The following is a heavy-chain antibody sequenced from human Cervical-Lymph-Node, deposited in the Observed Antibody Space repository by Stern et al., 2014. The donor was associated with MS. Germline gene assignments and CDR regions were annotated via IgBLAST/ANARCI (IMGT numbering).Heavy chain of an antibody. Sequence: QLQLQESGPGLVKPSETLSLTCTVSGGSISSSTYYWAWIRQPPGKGLEWIGNIYYSGFTYYNPSLKSRVTISVDMSKKPFSLKMSSVTAADTAIYYCARHDSVPRPSQLYSARDRGPGYFDYWGQGTLVTVSS. D-gene: IGHD1-26*01. V-gene: IGHV4-39*01. CDR3: ARHDSVPRPSQLYSARDRGPGYFDY. J-gene: IGHJ4*02. CDR2: IYYSGFT. CDR1: GGSISSSTYY.